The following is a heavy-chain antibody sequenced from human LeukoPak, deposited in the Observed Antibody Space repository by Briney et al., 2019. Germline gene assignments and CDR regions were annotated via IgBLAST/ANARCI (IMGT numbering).Heavy chain of an antibody. CDR1: GGTFSSYA. CDR3: ARDFLTEGNNWFDP. Sequence: ASVKVSCKASGGTFSSYAISWVRQAPGQGLEWMGRIIPIFGTANYAQKFQGRVTITTDESTSTAYMELSSLRSEDTAVYYCARDFLTEGNNWFDPWGQGTLVTVSS. J-gene: IGHJ5*02. V-gene: IGHV1-69*05. CDR2: IIPIFGTA.